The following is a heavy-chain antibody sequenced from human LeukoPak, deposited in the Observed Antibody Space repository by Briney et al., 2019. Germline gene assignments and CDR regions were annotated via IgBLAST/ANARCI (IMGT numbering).Heavy chain of an antibody. D-gene: IGHD3-22*01. CDR1: GFTFSSYA. CDR2: ISGSGGST. CDR3: AKYYYDSSRQGLDV. V-gene: IGHV3-23*01. J-gene: IGHJ6*02. Sequence: PGGSLRLSCAASGFTFSSYAMIWVRQAPGKGLEWVSAISGSGGSTYYADSVKGRFTIPRDNSKNTLYLQMNSLTAEDTALYFCAKYYYDSSRQGLDVWGQGTTVTVSS.